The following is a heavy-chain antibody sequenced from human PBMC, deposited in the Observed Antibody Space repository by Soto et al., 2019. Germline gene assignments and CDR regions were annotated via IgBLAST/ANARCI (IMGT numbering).Heavy chain of an antibody. CDR1: GGSITDYS. V-gene: IGHV4-4*07. Sequence: QVQLQESGPGLVKPSETLSLTCTVSGGSITDYSWVWIRQPAGKGLEWIGRIFSSGSTNYNPSLKGRITMSLVTSKNQVSLKLNSATATDTAVYFCARDQGVVVTADNWFDHWGQGILVTVSS. D-gene: IGHD2-21*02. CDR2: IFSSGST. CDR3: ARDQGVVVTADNWFDH. J-gene: IGHJ5*02.